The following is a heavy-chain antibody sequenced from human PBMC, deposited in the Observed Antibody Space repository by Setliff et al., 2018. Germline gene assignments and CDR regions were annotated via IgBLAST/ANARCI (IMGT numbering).Heavy chain of an antibody. Sequence: SETLSLTCTVSGGSISSGDYYWSWIRQPPEKGLEFVGYIYYSGSTYYNPSLKSRVTISIDTSKNQFSLKVNSVTAADTAVYYCASAPLLYSDSSGLSGTFDIWDQGTMVTVSS. CDR1: GGSISSGDYY. J-gene: IGHJ3*02. D-gene: IGHD3-22*01. CDR2: IYYSGST. CDR3: ASAPLLYSDSSGLSGTFDI. V-gene: IGHV4-30-4*08.